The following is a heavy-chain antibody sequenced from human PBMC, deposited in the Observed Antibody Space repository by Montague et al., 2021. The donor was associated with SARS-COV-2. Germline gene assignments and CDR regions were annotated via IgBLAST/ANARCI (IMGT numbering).Heavy chain of an antibody. CDR2: VSYDGRNK. D-gene: IGHD3-10*01. CDR3: ARDDYGSGTFYKPWLDP. CDR1: GFNFGNHG. Sequence: SLRLSCAGSGFNFGNHGIHWVRQAPGKGLERVAIVSYDGRNKYYGASVKGRFTISRDNSKNVVSLLMDSLRDDDTAVYYCARDDYGSGTFYKPWLDPWGQGTLVSVSS. J-gene: IGHJ5*02. V-gene: IGHV3-30*04.